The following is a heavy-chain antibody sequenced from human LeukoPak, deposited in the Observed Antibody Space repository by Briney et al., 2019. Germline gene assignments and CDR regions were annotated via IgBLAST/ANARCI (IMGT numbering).Heavy chain of an antibody. Sequence: GGSLRLSCAASGFTFSSYSMNWVRQAPGKGLEWVSSISSSSSYIYYADSVKGRFTISRDNAKNSLYLQMNGLRAEDTAVYYCARVEVEMATPSSDYWGQGTLVTVSS. J-gene: IGHJ4*02. CDR3: ARVEVEMATPSSDY. CDR1: GFTFSSYS. D-gene: IGHD5-24*01. V-gene: IGHV3-21*01. CDR2: ISSSSSYI.